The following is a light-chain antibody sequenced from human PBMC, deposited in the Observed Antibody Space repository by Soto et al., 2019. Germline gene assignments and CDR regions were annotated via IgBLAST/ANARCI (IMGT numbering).Light chain of an antibody. CDR2: DAS. CDR3: QQYGSSPPT. CDR1: QSVSGSY. Sequence: EIVLTQSPGTLSLSPGERATLSCRASQSVSGSYSAWYQQKPGQAPRLLIYDASSRATGIPDRFSGSGSGKDFTLTISRLEPEDFAVYYCQQYGSSPPTFGQGTKVEIK. J-gene: IGKJ1*01. V-gene: IGKV3-20*01.